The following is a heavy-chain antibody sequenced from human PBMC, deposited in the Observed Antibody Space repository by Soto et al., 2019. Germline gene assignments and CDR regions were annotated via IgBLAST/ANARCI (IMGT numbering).Heavy chain of an antibody. CDR1: GFTFSNYA. D-gene: IGHD1-1*01. CDR3: ANEKGGRRYEIDY. CDR2: ISGSGGST. V-gene: IGHV3-23*01. Sequence: EVQLLESGGGLVQPGGSLRLSCAASGFTFSNYAVTWVRQAPGKGLEWVSTISGSGGSTYYADSVKGRFTISRDNAKNKRYLQMNNLSAKDAAVYYCANEKGGRRYEIDYWGQGTLVTVSS. J-gene: IGHJ4*02.